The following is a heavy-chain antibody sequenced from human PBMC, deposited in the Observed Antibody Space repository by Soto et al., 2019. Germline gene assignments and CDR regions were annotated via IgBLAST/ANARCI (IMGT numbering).Heavy chain of an antibody. D-gene: IGHD3-22*01. CDR1: GFTFSTYA. Sequence: QVQLVESGGGVVQPGGSLLLSCVASGFTFSTYAIHWVRQAPGKGLEWVALVSVDGSLEYYADSVKGRSTVSRDNSKSTLYFQMNSLRPEDTGFYYCARRRAGSGYYFDHWGQGTLVTVSS. CDR2: VSVDGSLE. J-gene: IGHJ4*02. CDR3: ARRRAGSGYYFDH. V-gene: IGHV3-30-3*01.